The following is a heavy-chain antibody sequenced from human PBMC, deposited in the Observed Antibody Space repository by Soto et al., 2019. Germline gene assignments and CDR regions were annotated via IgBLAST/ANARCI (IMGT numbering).Heavy chain of an antibody. Sequence: ASVKVSCKASGYTFTSYGISWVRQAPGQGLEWMGWISAYNGNTNYAQKLQGRVSMTTDTPTSTAYMELRSLRSDDTAVYYCARDLEYQPQYPWGQGTLVNVSS. CDR3: ARDLEYQPQYP. D-gene: IGHD2-2*01. J-gene: IGHJ5*02. CDR1: GYTFTSYG. CDR2: ISAYNGNT. V-gene: IGHV1-18*04.